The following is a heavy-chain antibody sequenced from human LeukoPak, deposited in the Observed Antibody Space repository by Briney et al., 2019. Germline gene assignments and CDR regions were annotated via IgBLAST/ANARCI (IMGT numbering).Heavy chain of an antibody. CDR2: IYYSGST. D-gene: IGHD4-17*01. J-gene: IGHJ6*02. Sequence: SETLSLTCAVYGGSFSGYYWSWIRQPPGKGLEWIGYIYYSGSTNYNPSLKSRVTISVDTSKNQFSLKLSSVTAADTAVYYCARTGTVTTVRAYYYYGMDVWGQGTTVTVSS. CDR1: GGSFSGYY. V-gene: IGHV4-59*01. CDR3: ARTGTVTTVRAYYYYGMDV.